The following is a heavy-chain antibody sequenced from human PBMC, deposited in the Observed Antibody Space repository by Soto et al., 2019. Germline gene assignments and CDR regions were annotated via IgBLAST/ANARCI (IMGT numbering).Heavy chain of an antibody. CDR2: IIPILGIA. CDR1: GGTFSSYA. V-gene: IGHV1-69*04. Sequence: GASVKVSCKASGGTFSSYAISWVRQAPGRGLEWMGRIIPILGIANYAQKFQGRVTITADKSTSTAYMELSSLRSEDTAVYYCARDGYYDILTGYWARWSDGMDVWGQGTTVTVSS. D-gene: IGHD3-9*01. CDR3: ARDGYYDILTGYWARWSDGMDV. J-gene: IGHJ6*02.